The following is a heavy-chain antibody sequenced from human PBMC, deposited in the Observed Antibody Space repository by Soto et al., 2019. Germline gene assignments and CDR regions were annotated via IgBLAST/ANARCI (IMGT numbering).Heavy chain of an antibody. CDR1: GYTFTSYG. D-gene: IGHD6-19*01. CDR2: ISAYNGNT. CDR3: ARDRSGIAVAGTIWFDP. Sequence: ASVKVSCKASGYTFTSYGISWVRQAPGQGLEWMGWISAYNGNTNYAQKLQGRVTMTTDTSTSTAYMELRSLRSDDTAVYYCARDRSGIAVAGTIWFDPWGQGTLVTVSS. J-gene: IGHJ5*02. V-gene: IGHV1-18*01.